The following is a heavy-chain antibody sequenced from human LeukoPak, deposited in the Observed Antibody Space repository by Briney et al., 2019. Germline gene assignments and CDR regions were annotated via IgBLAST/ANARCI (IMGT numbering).Heavy chain of an antibody. V-gene: IGHV4-59*01. CDR3: ASGIAPNYYYYGMDV. CDR1: GGSISSYY. CDR2: IYYSGST. D-gene: IGHD2-21*01. Sequence: SETLSLTCTVSGGSISSYYWSWSRQPPGKGLEWIGYIYYSGSTNYNPSLKSRVTISVDTSKNQFSLKLSSVTAADTAVYYCASGIAPNYYYYGMDVWGQGTTVTVSS. J-gene: IGHJ6*02.